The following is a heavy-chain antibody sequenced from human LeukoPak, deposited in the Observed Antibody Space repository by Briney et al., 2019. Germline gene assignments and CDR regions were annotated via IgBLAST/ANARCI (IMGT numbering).Heavy chain of an antibody. CDR1: GFTFSSYA. CDR3: ARDSYSSSWYWSGNLFDY. Sequence: PGGSLRLSCAASGFTFSSYAMHWVRQAPGKGLEWVAVISYDGSNKYYADSVKGRFTISRDNSKNTLYLQMNSLRAEDTAVYYCARDSYSSSWYWSGNLFDYWGQGTLVTVSS. CDR2: ISYDGSNK. D-gene: IGHD6-13*01. V-gene: IGHV3-30*01. J-gene: IGHJ4*02.